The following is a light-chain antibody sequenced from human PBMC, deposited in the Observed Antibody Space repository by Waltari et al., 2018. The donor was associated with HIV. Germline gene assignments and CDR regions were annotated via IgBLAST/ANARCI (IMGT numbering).Light chain of an antibody. J-gene: IGKJ1*01. Sequence: DIVMTQSPDSLAVSLGEGATVNCKSSHSILYNFNNRTCLAWYQQKPGQPPKLLIYWASTRASGVPDRFSGSGSAADFTLTISDLQAEDVAVYYCQQYYGSPRTFGQGTRLEIK. CDR3: QQYYGSPRT. V-gene: IGKV4-1*01. CDR1: HSILYNFNNRTC. CDR2: WAS.